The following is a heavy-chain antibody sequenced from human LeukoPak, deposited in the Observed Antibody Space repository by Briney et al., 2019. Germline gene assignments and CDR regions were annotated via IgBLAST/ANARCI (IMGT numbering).Heavy chain of an antibody. V-gene: IGHV5-51*01. CDR2: IYPGDSDT. Sequence: GESLKISCKGSGYSFSSYWIGWVRQMPGKGLEWMGIIYPGDSDTRDSPSFQGQVTISADKSVSTAYLQWSNLKASDTAMYYCASLHSSGWYNWFDPWGQGTLVTVSS. J-gene: IGHJ5*02. D-gene: IGHD6-19*01. CDR1: GYSFSSYW. CDR3: ASLHSSGWYNWFDP.